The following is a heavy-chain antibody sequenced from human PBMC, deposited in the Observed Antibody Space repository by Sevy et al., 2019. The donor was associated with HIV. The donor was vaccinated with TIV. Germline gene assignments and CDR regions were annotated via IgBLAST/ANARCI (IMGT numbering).Heavy chain of an antibody. Sequence: GGSLRLSCAASGFTFSNYDMSWVRQAPGKGLEWVSAITGGSTYTQSIDSVKSRFTISRDNSKNTLSLQMNSLRAEDTAVYYCATHRGSGTSTWFDPWGQGTLVTVSS. CDR2: ITGGSTYT. CDR1: GFTFSNYD. J-gene: IGHJ5*02. CDR3: ATHRGSGTSTWFDP. V-gene: IGHV3-23*01. D-gene: IGHD3-10*01.